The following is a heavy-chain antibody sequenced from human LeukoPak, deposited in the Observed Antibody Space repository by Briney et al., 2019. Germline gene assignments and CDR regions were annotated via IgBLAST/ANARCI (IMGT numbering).Heavy chain of an antibody. CDR1: GYSFTNYW. D-gene: IGHD6-19*01. J-gene: IGHJ4*02. CDR3: ARGGSGWFHNYDY. CDR2: IYPGDSDT. V-gene: IGHV5-51*01. Sequence: GESLKISCEGPGYSFTNYWIGWVRQMPGKGLEWMGIIYPGDSDTRYSPSFQGQVTISVDKSISTAFLQWSSLKASDTAVYYCARGGSGWFHNYDYWGQGTLVTVSS.